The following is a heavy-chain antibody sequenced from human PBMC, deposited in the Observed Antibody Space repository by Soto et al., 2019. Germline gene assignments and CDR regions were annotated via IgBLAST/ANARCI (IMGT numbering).Heavy chain of an antibody. J-gene: IGHJ6*02. CDR3: ARDIDNRDYYYGLDV. V-gene: IGHV3-48*03. CDR2: ISNSGNTI. CDR1: GFVFKNYE. D-gene: IGHD1-20*01. Sequence: GGSLRLSCVASGFVFKNYEMNWVRQAPGKGLEWISYISNSGNTIYVADSMRGRFTISRDNAKNSPFLQMNSLRADDTAVYYCARDIDNRDYYYGLDVWGQGTTVTVSS.